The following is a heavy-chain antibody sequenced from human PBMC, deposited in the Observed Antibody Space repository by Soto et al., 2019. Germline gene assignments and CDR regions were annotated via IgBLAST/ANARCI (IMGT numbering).Heavy chain of an antibody. J-gene: IGHJ5*02. Sequence: GASVKVSCKASGYTFTSYGISWVRQAPGQGLEWMGWISAYNGNTNYAQKLQGRVTMTTDTSTSTAYMELRSLRSDDTAVYYRARPSKYCSGGSCPRGPFDPWGQGTLVTVSS. V-gene: IGHV1-18*04. CDR2: ISAYNGNT. CDR1: GYTFTSYG. D-gene: IGHD2-15*01. CDR3: ARPSKYCSGGSCPRGPFDP.